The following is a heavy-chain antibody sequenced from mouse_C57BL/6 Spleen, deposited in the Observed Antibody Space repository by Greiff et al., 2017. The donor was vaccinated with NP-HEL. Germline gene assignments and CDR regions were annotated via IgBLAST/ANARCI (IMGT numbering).Heavy chain of an antibody. D-gene: IGHD1-1*01. CDR2: IRNKANNHAT. Sequence: DVQLQESGGGLVQPGGSMKLSCAASGFTFSDAWMDWVRQSPEKGLEWVAEIRNKANNHATYYAESVKGRFTISRDDSKSSVYLQMNSLRAEDTGIYYCTRQITTVVDWYFEGWGTGTTVTVSS. V-gene: IGHV6-6*01. CDR3: TRQITTVVDWYFEG. CDR1: GFTFSDAW. J-gene: IGHJ1*03.